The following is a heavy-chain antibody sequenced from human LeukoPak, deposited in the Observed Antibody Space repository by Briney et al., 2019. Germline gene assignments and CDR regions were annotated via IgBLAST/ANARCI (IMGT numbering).Heavy chain of an antibody. D-gene: IGHD4-17*01. J-gene: IGHJ4*02. V-gene: IGHV3-33*01. CDR3: ARTTTVTTFDY. CDR2: IWYDGSNK. Sequence: GGSLRLSCAASGFTFSSYGMHWVRQAPGKGLEWVAVIWYDGSNKYYADSVKGRFTISRDNSKNALYLQVNSLRAEDTAVYYCARTTTVTTFDYWGQGTLVTVSS. CDR1: GFTFSSYG.